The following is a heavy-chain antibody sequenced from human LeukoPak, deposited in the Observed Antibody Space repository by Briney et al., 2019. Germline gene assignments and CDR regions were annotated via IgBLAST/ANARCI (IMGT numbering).Heavy chain of an antibody. J-gene: IGHJ4*02. CDR1: GFPFSSYV. V-gene: IGHV3-33*01. CDR3: ARDFTNIRGGGYFDN. CDR2: IWFDGGKI. Sequence: QPGGSLRLSCAASGFPFSSYVMHWLRQTPGKRLEWVAVIWFDGGKIYYADSVKGRFTISRDNSKNTLYLQMNSLRAEDTAVYHCARDFTNIRGGGYFDNWGQGTLVTVSS. D-gene: IGHD2/OR15-2a*01.